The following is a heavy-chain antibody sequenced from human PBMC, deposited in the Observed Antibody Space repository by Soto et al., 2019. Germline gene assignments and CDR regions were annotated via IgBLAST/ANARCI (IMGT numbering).Heavy chain of an antibody. D-gene: IGHD6-13*01. Sequence: QVQLVQYGAEVKKPGASVKVSCKASGYTFTSYDINWVRQATGQGLEWMGWMNPNSGNTGYAQSFEGRVTMTMNTSISTAYMELSSLRSDDTAVYYCASASSSSWPYFLDSWGQGTLVTVSS. CDR2: MNPNSGNT. CDR3: ASASSSSWPYFLDS. CDR1: GYTFTSYD. J-gene: IGHJ1*01. V-gene: IGHV1-8*01.